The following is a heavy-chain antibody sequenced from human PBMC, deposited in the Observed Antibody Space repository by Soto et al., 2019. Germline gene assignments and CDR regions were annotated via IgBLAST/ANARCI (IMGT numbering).Heavy chain of an antibody. D-gene: IGHD6-13*01. CDR3: AHRRPYSISWKWGNFDY. CDR1: GFSLSTSGVG. CDR2: IYWDDDK. J-gene: IGHJ4*02. V-gene: IGHV2-5*02. Sequence: QITLKESGPTLVKPTQTLTLTCTFSGFSLSTSGVGVGWIRQPPEKALEWLALIYWDDDKRYNPSLNSRLTIANDTSQDQVVLTINYIDAVDTATYYCAHRRPYSISWKWGNFDYWGPASKVTVSS.